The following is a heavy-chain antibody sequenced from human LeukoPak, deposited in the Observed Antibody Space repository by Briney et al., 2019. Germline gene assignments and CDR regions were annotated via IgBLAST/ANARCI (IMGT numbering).Heavy chain of an antibody. D-gene: IGHD2-2*01. J-gene: IGHJ4*02. V-gene: IGHV3-30*02. CDR1: GFTFSSYG. Sequence: GGSLRLSCAASGFTFSSYGMHWVRQAPGKGLEWVAFIRYDGSNKYYADSVKGRFTISRDNSKNTLYLQMNSLRAEDTAVYYCAKGERGYCSSTSCYGSVDYWGQGTLVTVSS. CDR3: AKGERGYCSSTSCYGSVDY. CDR2: IRYDGSNK.